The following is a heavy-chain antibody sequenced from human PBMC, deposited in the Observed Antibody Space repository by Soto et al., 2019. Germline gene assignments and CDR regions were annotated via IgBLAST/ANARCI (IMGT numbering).Heavy chain of an antibody. CDR3: ARAHCSSTSCYRGGIDY. CDR1: GFTFSSYA. J-gene: IGHJ4*02. CDR2: ISYDGSNK. D-gene: IGHD2-2*01. V-gene: IGHV3-30-3*01. Sequence: QVQLVESGGGVVQPGRSLRLSCAASGFTFSSYAMHWVRQAPGKGLEWVAVISYDGSNKYYADSVKGRFTISRDNSKNTLYLQMNSLIAEDTAVYYCARAHCSSTSCYRGGIDYWGQGTLVTVSS.